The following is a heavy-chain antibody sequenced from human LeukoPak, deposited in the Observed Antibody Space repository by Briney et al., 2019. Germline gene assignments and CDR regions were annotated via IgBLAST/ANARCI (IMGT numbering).Heavy chain of an antibody. CDR3: ARQIASAGTAGFDF. D-gene: IGHD6-13*01. Sequence: PSEALSLTCTVSGGSISSYYWSWIRQPAGKGLEWIGRIYSTGSTNYNPSLKSRVTMSVDTSKNQFSLRLRSVTAADTAVYYCARQIASAGTAGFDFWGQGALVTVSS. V-gene: IGHV4-4*07. CDR2: IYSTGST. J-gene: IGHJ4*02. CDR1: GGSISSYY.